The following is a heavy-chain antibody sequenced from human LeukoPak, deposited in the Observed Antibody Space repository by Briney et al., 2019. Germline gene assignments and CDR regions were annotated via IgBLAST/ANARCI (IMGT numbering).Heavy chain of an antibody. CDR1: GGSISSSSYY. Sequence: KPSETLSLTCTVSGGSISSSSYYWGWIRQPPGKGLEWIGSIYDSGSTYYNPSLKSRVTISVDTSKNQFSLKLSSVTAADTAVYYCARAGDQYSSSSRDNWFDPWGQGTLVTVSS. J-gene: IGHJ5*02. CDR2: IYDSGST. CDR3: ARAGDQYSSSSRDNWFDP. D-gene: IGHD6-6*01. V-gene: IGHV4-39*07.